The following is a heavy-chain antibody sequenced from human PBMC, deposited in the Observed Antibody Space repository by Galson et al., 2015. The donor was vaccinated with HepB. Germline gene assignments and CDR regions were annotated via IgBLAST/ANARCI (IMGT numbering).Heavy chain of an antibody. V-gene: IGHV7-4-1*02. CDR1: GYTFTSYA. D-gene: IGHD2-21*02. CDR2: INTNTGNP. Sequence: SVKVSCKASGYTFTSYAMDWVRQAPGQGLEWMGWINTNTGNPTYAQGFTGRFVFSLDTSVSTAYLQISSLKAEDTAVYYCARTPKHIVVVTAISAFGYYGMDVWGQGTTVTVSS. J-gene: IGHJ6*02. CDR3: ARTPKHIVVVTAISAFGYYGMDV.